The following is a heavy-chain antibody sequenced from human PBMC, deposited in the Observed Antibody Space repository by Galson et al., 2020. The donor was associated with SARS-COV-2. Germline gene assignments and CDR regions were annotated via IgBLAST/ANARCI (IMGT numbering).Heavy chain of an antibody. CDR2: ISYVGVNT. V-gene: IGHV3-30*18. CDR1: GFSFNNYG. CDR3: AKQGGPFDFRSLYAMDA. D-gene: IGHD3-3*01. Sequence: GESLKISCAASGFSFNNYGMQWVRQAPGKGLEWVALISYVGVNTYYADSVKGRFTISKDNSKNTVYLQMSSLRAEDTAVYYCAKQGGPFDFRSLYAMDAWGQGTAVSVSS. J-gene: IGHJ6*02.